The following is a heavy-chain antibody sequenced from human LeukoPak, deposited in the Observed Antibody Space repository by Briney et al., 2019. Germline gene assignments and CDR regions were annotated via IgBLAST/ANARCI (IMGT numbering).Heavy chain of an antibody. CDR3: ARDRIAAAGSTYYYYYYMDV. Sequence: GGSLRLSCAASGFTFSSYGMHWVRQAPGKGLEWVANIRQDGYEINYMDSVKGRFTISRDNAKNSLYLQMNSLRAEDTALYYCARDRIAAAGSTYYYYYYMDVWGKGTTVTVSS. CDR2: IRQDGYEI. CDR1: GFTFSSYG. V-gene: IGHV3-7*03. J-gene: IGHJ6*03. D-gene: IGHD6-13*01.